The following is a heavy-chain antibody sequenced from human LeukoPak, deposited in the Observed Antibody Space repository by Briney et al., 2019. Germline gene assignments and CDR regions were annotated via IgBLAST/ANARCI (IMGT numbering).Heavy chain of an antibody. CDR1: GFTFSNYA. Sequence: GGSLRLSCAASGFTFSNYAMSWVRQAPGKGLEWVSSISGSGSSTYYADSVEGRFTISRDNSKNSLYLQMNSLRAEDTAVYYCAKYCVSTSCSNRGAYYGMDVWGQGTTVTVSS. CDR2: ISGSGSST. V-gene: IGHV3-23*01. D-gene: IGHD2-2*01. J-gene: IGHJ6*02. CDR3: AKYCVSTSCSNRGAYYGMDV.